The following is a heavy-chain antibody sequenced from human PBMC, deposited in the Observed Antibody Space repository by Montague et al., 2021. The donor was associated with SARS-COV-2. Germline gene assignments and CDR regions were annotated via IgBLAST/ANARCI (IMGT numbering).Heavy chain of an antibody. D-gene: IGHD3-16*01. CDR2: NYHSGET. CDR1: GGSISGYY. J-gene: IGHJ2*01. V-gene: IGHV4-59*01. CDR3: AREYRIELWQTNWYFGL. Sequence: SETLSLTCSVSGGSISGYYWSGRRRPPGKSRQGSGYNYHSGETKYNPSLKSRVSISVDTSKNQFSLRLSSVTAADTAVYYCAREYRIELWQTNWYFGLWGRGTLVTVSS.